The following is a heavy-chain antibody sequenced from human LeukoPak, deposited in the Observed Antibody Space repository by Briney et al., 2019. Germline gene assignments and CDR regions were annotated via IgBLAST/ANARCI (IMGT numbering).Heavy chain of an antibody. CDR1: GFTFSNYC. CDR3: AKCIVGATAPFDY. J-gene: IGHJ4*02. CDR2: IKQDGSEK. D-gene: IGHD1-26*01. Sequence: GGSLRLSCAASGFTFSNYCMTWVRQAPGKGLEWVANIKQDGSEKYYVDSVKGRFTISRDNAKNTLYLQMNSLRAEDTAVYYCAKCIVGATAPFDYWGQGTLVTVSS. V-gene: IGHV3-7*03.